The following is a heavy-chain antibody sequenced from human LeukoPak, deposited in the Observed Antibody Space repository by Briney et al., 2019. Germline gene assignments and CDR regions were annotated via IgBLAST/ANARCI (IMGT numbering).Heavy chain of an antibody. Sequence: ASVKVSCKGSRSTFTHRIISCRRQAPGQGREWMGWISAYNGNTNYAQKVQGRVTMTTDTSESTAYMEPRRLTSVDAAVSDCARDANDDSTGYIDYWGQGTLVTVSS. D-gene: IGHD3-22*01. CDR2: ISAYNGNT. CDR3: ARDANDDSTGYIDY. CDR1: RSTFTHRI. V-gene: IGHV1-18*01. J-gene: IGHJ4*02.